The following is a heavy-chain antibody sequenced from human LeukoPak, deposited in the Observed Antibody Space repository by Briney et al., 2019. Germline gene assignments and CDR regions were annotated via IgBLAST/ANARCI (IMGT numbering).Heavy chain of an antibody. CDR2: INHSGST. CDR3: ARVLTIFGVVIQYYFDC. V-gene: IGHV4-34*01. J-gene: IGHJ4*02. Sequence: SETLSLTCAVYGGSFSGYYWSWIRQPPGKGLEWIGEINHSGSTNYNPSLKSRVTISVDTSKNQFSLKLSSVTAADTAVYYCARVLTIFGVVIQYYFDCWGQGTLVTVSS. D-gene: IGHD3-3*01. CDR1: GGSFSGYY.